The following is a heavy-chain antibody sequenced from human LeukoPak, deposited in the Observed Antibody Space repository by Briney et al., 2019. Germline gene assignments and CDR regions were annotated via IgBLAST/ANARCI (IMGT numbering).Heavy chain of an antibody. CDR3: ASEGIRDHYYYIMDV. V-gene: IGHV4-4*07. D-gene: IGHD1-14*01. Sequence: SETLSLTCTVSGGSISSYYWSWIRQPAGKGLEWIGRFYSSGSTNYNPSLKSRVTLSVDISKNQFSLNLSSVTAADTAVYYCASEGIRDHYYYIMDVWGKGTTVTISS. CDR1: GGSISSYY. J-gene: IGHJ6*03. CDR2: FYSSGST.